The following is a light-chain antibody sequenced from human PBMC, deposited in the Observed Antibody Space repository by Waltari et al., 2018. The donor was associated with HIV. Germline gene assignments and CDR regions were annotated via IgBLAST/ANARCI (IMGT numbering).Light chain of an antibody. V-gene: IGLV1-44*01. Sequence: QSVLTQSPSTSGTPGQRVTISCSGSSSNIGSNPVNWYQHLPGMAPKLLIYNNYHRSSGVPDRFSASKSGTSASLAINGLQSQDEGDYYCAAWDDSLDGLAVFGGGTKLTVL. CDR1: SSNIGSNP. CDR3: AAWDDSLDGLAV. J-gene: IGLJ2*01. CDR2: NNY.